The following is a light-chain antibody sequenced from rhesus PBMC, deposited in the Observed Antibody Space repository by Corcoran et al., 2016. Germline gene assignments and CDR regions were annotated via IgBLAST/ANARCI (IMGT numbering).Light chain of an antibody. CDR1: QSISNW. V-gene: IGKV1-22*01. CDR3: LQYSSSPLT. CDR2: KAS. J-gene: IGKJ4*01. Sequence: DIQMTQSPSSLSASVGDTVTITCRASQSISNWLDWYQQKPGKAPKLLINKASSLQSGVPSRFSGSGAGTDFTLAISSLQPEDFATYYSLQYSSSPLTVGGGTNVEIK.